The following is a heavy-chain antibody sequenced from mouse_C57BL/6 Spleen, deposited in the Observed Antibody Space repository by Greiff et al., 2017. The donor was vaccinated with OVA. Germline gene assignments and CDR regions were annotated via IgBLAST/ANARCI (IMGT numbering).Heavy chain of an antibody. CDR1: GYTFTDYE. CDR3: TRYYERRYFDV. J-gene: IGHJ1*03. CDR2: IDPETGGT. D-gene: IGHD1-1*01. V-gene: IGHV1-15*01. Sequence: VKLQESGAELVRPGASVTLSCKASGYTFTDYEMHWVKQTPVHGLEWIGAIDPETGGTAYNQKFKGKAILNADKSSSTAYMELRSLTSEDSAVYYCTRYYERRYFDVWGTGTTVTVSS.